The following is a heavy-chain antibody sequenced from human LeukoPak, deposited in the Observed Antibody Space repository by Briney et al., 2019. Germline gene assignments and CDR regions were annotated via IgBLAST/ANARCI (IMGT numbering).Heavy chain of an antibody. D-gene: IGHD4-23*01. Sequence: SVKVSCKASGGTFSSYAISWVRQAPGQGLEWMGGIIPIFGTANYAQKFQGRVTITADESTSTAYMELSSLRSEDTAAYYCARAGEYGGNSGPGFDYWGQGTLVTVSS. CDR3: ARAGEYGGNSGPGFDY. CDR2: IIPIFGTA. J-gene: IGHJ4*02. V-gene: IGHV1-69*13. CDR1: GGTFSSYA.